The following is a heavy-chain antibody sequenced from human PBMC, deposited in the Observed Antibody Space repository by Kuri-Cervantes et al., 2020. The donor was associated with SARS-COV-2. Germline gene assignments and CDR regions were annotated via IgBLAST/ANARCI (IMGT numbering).Heavy chain of an antibody. CDR1: GYSISSGYY. CDR3: ARQRVELLWFGENLPPGMDV. Sequence: SETLSLTCAVSGYSISSGYYWGWIRQPPGKGLEWIGSIYHSGSTYYNPSLKSRVTISVDTSKNQFSLKLSPVTAADTAVYYCARQRVELLWFGENLPPGMDVWGQGTTVTVSS. D-gene: IGHD3-10*01. J-gene: IGHJ6*02. V-gene: IGHV4-38-2*01. CDR2: IYHSGST.